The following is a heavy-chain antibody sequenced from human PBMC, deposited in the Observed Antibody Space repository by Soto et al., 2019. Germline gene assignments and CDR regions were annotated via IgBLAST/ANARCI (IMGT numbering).Heavy chain of an antibody. V-gene: IGHV4-39*01. J-gene: IGHJ6*02. CDR3: ARHGVGGWQTYAMDV. Sequence: PSETLSLTCSVSGGSIRSSTSYWGWIRQPPGKGLEWIGSIYYSGSIYYNPSLKSRVTISVDTSKSQFSLKVSSVSAADTAVYYCARHGVGGWQTYAMDVWGQGTKVTVSS. CDR2: IYYSGSI. CDR1: GGSIRSSTSY. D-gene: IGHD3-10*01.